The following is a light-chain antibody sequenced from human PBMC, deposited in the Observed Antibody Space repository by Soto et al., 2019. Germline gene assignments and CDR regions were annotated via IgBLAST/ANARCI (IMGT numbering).Light chain of an antibody. CDR3: HQYGGSPPT. J-gene: IGKJ1*01. Sequence: EIVMTQSPATLSVSPVERVTLSCRASQSVSSNLAWYQQKPGQAPRLLIYGVSGRATGIPDRFSGSGSGTDFTLTISRLEPEDFAVYHCHQYGGSPPTFGHWTTVDIK. CDR2: GVS. CDR1: QSVSSN. V-gene: IGKV3-20*01.